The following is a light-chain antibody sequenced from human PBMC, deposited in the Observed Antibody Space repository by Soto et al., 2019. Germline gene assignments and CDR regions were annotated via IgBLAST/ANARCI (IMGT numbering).Light chain of an antibody. CDR1: SSDVGSYNC. J-gene: IGLJ2*01. CDR2: EVS. CDR3: SSYTSSSTPYVV. Sequence: QSALTQPPSVSGSPGQSVTISCTGTSSDVGSYNCVSWYQQPPGTAPKLMIYEVSNRPSGVPDRFSGSKSGNTASLTISGLQAQDEADYYCSSYTSSSTPYVVFGGGTKLTVL. V-gene: IGLV2-18*02.